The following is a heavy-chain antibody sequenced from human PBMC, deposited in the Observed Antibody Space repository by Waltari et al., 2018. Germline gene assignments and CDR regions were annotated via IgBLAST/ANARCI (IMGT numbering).Heavy chain of an antibody. Sequence: QERLVESGGGVVQPGGSLRLSCAASGFSFASFDIQWVRQAPGKGLEWVANIRFDGNNKYYSDSLKGRFTVSRDNANRMVYLQMNSLNKDDTGVYYCAKSGFYDSRYAYHEAFDLWGQGTMVTVSS. J-gene: IGHJ3*01. D-gene: IGHD3-16*01. CDR2: IRFDGNNK. CDR1: GFSFASFD. CDR3: AKSGFYDSRYAYHEAFDL. V-gene: IGHV3-30*02.